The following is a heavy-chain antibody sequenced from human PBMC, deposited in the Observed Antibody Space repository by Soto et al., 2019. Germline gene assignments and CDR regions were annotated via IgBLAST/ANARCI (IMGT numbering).Heavy chain of an antibody. CDR2: INPNSGGT. CDR1: GYTFTGYY. Sequence: GASVKVSCKASGYTFTGYYMHWVRQAPGQGLEWMGWINPNSGGTNYAQKFQGWVTISVDTSKNQFSLKLSSVTAADTAVYYCARHVEESGITMIVVVSSAFDIWGQGTMVTVSS. J-gene: IGHJ3*02. CDR3: ARHVEESGITMIVVVSSAFDI. D-gene: IGHD3-22*01. V-gene: IGHV1-2*04.